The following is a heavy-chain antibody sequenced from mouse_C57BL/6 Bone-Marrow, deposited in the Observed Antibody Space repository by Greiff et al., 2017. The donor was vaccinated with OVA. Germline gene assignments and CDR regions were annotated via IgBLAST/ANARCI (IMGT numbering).Heavy chain of an antibody. J-gene: IGHJ1*03. CDR1: GFTFTDYY. CDR3: ARYGSSYHWYFDV. D-gene: IGHD1-1*01. V-gene: IGHV7-3*01. CDR2: IRNKANGYTT. Sequence: EVKVEESGGGLVQPGGSLSLSCAASGFTFTDYYMSWVRQPPGKALEWLGFIRNKANGYTTEYSASVKGRFTISRDNSQSILYLQMNALRAEDSATYYCARYGSSYHWYFDVWGTGTTVTVSS.